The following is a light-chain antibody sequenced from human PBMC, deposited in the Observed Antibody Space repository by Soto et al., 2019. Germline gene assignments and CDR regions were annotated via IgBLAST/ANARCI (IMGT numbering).Light chain of an antibody. CDR2: GAS. CDR1: QSVSSSY. Sequence: EIVLTQSPGTLSLSPVERATLSCRASQSVSSSYLAWYQQKPGQAPRLLIYGASSRATGIPDRFSGSGSGTDFTLTISRLEPEDFAVYYCQQYGSPPLTFGQGTKVDIK. J-gene: IGKJ1*01. CDR3: QQYGSPPLT. V-gene: IGKV3-20*01.